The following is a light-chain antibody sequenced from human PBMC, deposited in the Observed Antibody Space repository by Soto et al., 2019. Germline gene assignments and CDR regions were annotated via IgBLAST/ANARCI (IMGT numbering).Light chain of an antibody. CDR2: SNN. Sequence: QAVLTQPPSASGTPGQRVTISCSGSSSNIGSNYVYWYQQVPGTAPKLLIYSNNQRLSGVPDRFSGSRSGTSASLAISGLRSEDEADYYCTAWDDSVSGRVFGGGTKLTVL. J-gene: IGLJ2*01. CDR1: SSNIGSNY. V-gene: IGLV1-47*02. CDR3: TAWDDSVSGRV.